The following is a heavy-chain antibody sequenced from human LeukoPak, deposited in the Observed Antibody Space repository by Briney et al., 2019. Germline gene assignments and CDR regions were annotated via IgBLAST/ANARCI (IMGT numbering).Heavy chain of an antibody. J-gene: IGHJ4*02. CDR2: VRYDGSIQ. V-gene: IGHV3-30*02. Sequence: PGGSLRLSCAASGFNFHSYGMHWVRQAPGKGLDWVAFVRYDGSIQYYADSVKGQFAISRDNSKDTVSLQMNSLRPEDTAVYYCGKGSSTSACPDYWGQGTLVTVSS. CDR1: GFNFHSYG. D-gene: IGHD6-19*01. CDR3: GKGSSTSACPDY.